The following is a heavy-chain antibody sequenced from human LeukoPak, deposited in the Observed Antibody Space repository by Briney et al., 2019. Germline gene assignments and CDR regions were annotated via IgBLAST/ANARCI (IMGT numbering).Heavy chain of an antibody. J-gene: IGHJ6*02. Sequence: GGSLRLSCAASGFTFSSYAMHWVRQAPGKGLEWVAVISYDGSNKYYADSVKGRFTISRDNSKNALYLQMNSLRAEDTAVYYCARERVVAEFYYYYGMDVWGQGTTVTVSS. CDR2: ISYDGSNK. CDR3: ARERVVAEFYYYYGMDV. CDR1: GFTFSSYA. D-gene: IGHD2-15*01. V-gene: IGHV3-30-3*01.